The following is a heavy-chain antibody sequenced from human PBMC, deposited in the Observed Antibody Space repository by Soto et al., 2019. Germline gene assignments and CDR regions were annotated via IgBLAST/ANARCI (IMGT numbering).Heavy chain of an antibody. CDR1: GYTFTTYG. Sequence: ASVKVSCKASGYTFTTYGISWVRRAPGQGLEWMGWIGAYDGHTNYAQKFQGRVTMTIDTSTSTAHMELRSLRSDDTALYYCARDFYCSRGSRGSCSDCFDPWGQGTLVTVSS. CDR3: ARDFYCSRGSRGSCSDCFDP. D-gene: IGHD2-15*01. CDR2: IGAYDGHT. J-gene: IGHJ5*02. V-gene: IGHV1-18*01.